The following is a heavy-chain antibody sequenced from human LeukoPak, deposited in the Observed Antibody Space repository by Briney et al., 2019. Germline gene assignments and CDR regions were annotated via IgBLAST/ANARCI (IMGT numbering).Heavy chain of an antibody. CDR1: GLTFNNYG. J-gene: IGHJ4*02. CDR2: ISYDGRNI. D-gene: IGHD2-2*01. Sequence: GGSLRLSCAASGLTFNNYGMHWVRQAPGKGLEWVAVISYDGRNIHYPDSVKGRFTISRDISTDTLWLQMDSLRTEDTAVYYCAKGPLRGTAAAIDYWGQGTLVTVSS. CDR3: AKGPLRGTAAAIDY. V-gene: IGHV3-30*18.